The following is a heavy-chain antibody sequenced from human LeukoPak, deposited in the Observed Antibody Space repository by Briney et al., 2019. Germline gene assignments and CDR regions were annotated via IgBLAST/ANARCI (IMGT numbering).Heavy chain of an antibody. J-gene: IGHJ6*02. Sequence: GGSLRLSCAASGFAFSTYTMHWVRQAPGKGLEWVAVISIGGNIKYYTDSVKGRFTISRDNAKNSLYLQMNSLRAEDTALYYCAKDIRYGDGMDVWGQGTTVTVSS. CDR1: GFAFSTYT. CDR3: AKDIRYGDGMDV. CDR2: ISIGGNIK. V-gene: IGHV3-30*04. D-gene: IGHD1-1*01.